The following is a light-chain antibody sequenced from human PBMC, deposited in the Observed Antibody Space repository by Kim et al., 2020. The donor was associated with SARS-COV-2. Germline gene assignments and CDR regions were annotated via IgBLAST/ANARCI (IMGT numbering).Light chain of an antibody. J-gene: IGKJ4*01. V-gene: IGKV3-15*01. Sequence: VFPGRRSTPSCRASRSVSSDVAWYQQKPGQAPRLLIYDASTRATGFPARFSGSGYGTEFTLTINSLQSEDFAVYYCQQYNDWPLTFGGGTKVDIK. CDR1: RSVSSD. CDR2: DAS. CDR3: QQYNDWPLT.